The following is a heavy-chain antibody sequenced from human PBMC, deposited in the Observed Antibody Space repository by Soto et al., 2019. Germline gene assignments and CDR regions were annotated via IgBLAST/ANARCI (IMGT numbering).Heavy chain of an antibody. CDR3: ARGGYCSGGSCRPQDYYGMDV. D-gene: IGHD2-15*01. CDR1: GFTFSSHA. Sequence: GGSLRLSCAASGFTFSSHAMHWVRQAPGKGLEWVAVISYDGSNKYYADSVKGRFTISRDNSKNTLYLQMNSLRAEDTAVYYYARGGYCSGGSCRPQDYYGMDVWGQGTTVTVSS. J-gene: IGHJ6*02. CDR2: ISYDGSNK. V-gene: IGHV3-30-3*01.